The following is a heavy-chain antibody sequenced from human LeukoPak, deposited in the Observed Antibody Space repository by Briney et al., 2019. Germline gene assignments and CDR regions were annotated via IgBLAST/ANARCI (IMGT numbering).Heavy chain of an antibody. D-gene: IGHD4/OR15-4a*01. Sequence: GGSLRLSCAASGFTFKTFEMDWVRQAPGRGLEWVSYIGSGSSTIYYADSVKGRFTISRDNAKNSLYLQMDSLRAEDTAVYYCARHPNLNDYGVSSPSYWGQGTLVTVSS. CDR2: IGSGSSTI. CDR3: ARHPNLNDYGVSSPSY. CDR1: GFTFKTFE. J-gene: IGHJ4*02. V-gene: IGHV3-48*03.